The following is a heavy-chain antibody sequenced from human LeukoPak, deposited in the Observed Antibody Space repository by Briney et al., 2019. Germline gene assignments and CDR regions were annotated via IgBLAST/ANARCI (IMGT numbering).Heavy chain of an antibody. CDR3: AADVYSGSYGYY. D-gene: IGHD1-26*01. J-gene: IGHJ4*02. V-gene: IGHV3-48*03. CDR2: ISSSGSTI. Sequence: PGGSLRLSCAASGFTFSSYEMNWVRQAPGKGLEWVSYISSSGSTIYYADSVKGRFTISRDNAKNSLYLQMNSLRAEDTAVYYCAADVYSGSYGYYWGQGTLVTVSS. CDR1: GFTFSSYE.